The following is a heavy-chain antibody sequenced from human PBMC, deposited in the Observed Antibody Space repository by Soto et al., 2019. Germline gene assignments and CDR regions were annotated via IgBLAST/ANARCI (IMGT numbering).Heavy chain of an antibody. Sequence: PGGSLSLSCAASGFTFSSYAMSWVRQAPGKGLEWVSAISGSGGSTYYADSVKGRFTISRDNTKNSLYLQMNSLRAADTAIYFCARGTADYYDSSGYFEYWGLGTLVTVSS. J-gene: IGHJ4*02. CDR3: ARGTADYYDSSGYFEY. D-gene: IGHD3-22*01. CDR1: GFTFSSYA. CDR2: ISGSGGST. V-gene: IGHV3-23*01.